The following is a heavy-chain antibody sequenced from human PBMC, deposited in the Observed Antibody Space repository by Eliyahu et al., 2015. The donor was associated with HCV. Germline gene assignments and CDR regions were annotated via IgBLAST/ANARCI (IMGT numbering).Heavy chain of an antibody. Sequence: QLQLQESGPGLVKPSETLSLTCTVXGGSITTSTYSWGWXRXPPGXGLXWIGTFYYSGSTYYDPSLRGRVTISVDTSKNQFSLRLSSVTAADTAVYYCASREVSRDGEFDYWGQGTLVTVSS. CDR3: ASREVSRDGEFDY. CDR2: FYYSGST. J-gene: IGHJ4*02. CDR1: GGSITTSTYS. V-gene: IGHV4-39*01.